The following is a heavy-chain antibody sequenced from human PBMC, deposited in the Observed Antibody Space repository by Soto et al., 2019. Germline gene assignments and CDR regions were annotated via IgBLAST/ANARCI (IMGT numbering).Heavy chain of an antibody. CDR2: INHSGST. CDR3: ARGRLTTLNIPFDP. V-gene: IGHV4-34*01. D-gene: IGHD4-4*01. CDR1: GGSFSGYY. Sequence: SETLSLTCAVYGGSFSGYYWSWIRQPPGKGLEWIGEINHSGSTNYNPSLKSRVTISVDTSKNQFSLKLSSVTAADTAVYYCARGRLTTLNIPFDPWGQGTLVTVSS. J-gene: IGHJ5*02.